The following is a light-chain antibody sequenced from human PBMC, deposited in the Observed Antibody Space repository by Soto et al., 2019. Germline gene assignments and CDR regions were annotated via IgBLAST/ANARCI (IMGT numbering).Light chain of an antibody. CDR1: QSVGKF. J-gene: IGKJ3*01. V-gene: IGKV3-11*01. CDR2: DAS. Sequence: EIVLTQSPATLSLSPGERATLSCRASQSVGKFLAWYQQKPGQAPRLLISDASNRATGIPARFSGSGSGTEFTITISSLEPEDFAVYYCQQRGNWPPLFTFGPGTMVDIK. CDR3: QQRGNWPPLFT.